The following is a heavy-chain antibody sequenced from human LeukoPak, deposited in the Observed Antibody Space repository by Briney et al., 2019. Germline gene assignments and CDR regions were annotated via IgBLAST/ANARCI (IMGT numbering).Heavy chain of an antibody. Sequence: GGSLRLSCAASGFTFSSYSMNWVRQAPGKGLEWVSYISSSSSTIYYADSVKGRFTISRDNAKNSLYLQMNSLRAEDTAVYYCARPRSSGWQGYNWFDPWGQGTLVTVSS. J-gene: IGHJ5*02. CDR2: ISSSSSTI. V-gene: IGHV3-48*01. D-gene: IGHD6-19*01. CDR1: GFTFSSYS. CDR3: ARPRSSGWQGYNWFDP.